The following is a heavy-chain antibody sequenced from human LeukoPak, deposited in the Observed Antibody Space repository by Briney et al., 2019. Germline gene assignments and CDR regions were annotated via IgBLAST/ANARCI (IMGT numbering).Heavy chain of an antibody. CDR1: GFTFSSYA. CDR2: ISGSGGST. J-gene: IGHJ4*02. D-gene: IGHD2-2*01. Sequence: GGSLRLSCAASGFTFSSYAMSWVRQAPGKGLEWVSAISGSGGSTYYADSVKGRFTISRDNSKNTLDLQMNSLRAEDTAVYYRAKDLGYCSSTSCFLDYWGQGTLVTVSS. V-gene: IGHV3-23*01. CDR3: AKDLGYCSSTSCFLDY.